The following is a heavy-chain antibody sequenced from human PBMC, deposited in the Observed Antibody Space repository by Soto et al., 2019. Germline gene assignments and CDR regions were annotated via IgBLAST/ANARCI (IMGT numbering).Heavy chain of an antibody. Sequence: GGSLRLSCAASGFTFSSYGMSWVRQAPGKGLEWVSGISGSGGSTYYADSVKGRFTISRDNPKNTLYLQMNSLRAEDTAVYYCAKEGRYSSSRGYFDYWGQGTLVNVS. J-gene: IGHJ4*02. CDR2: ISGSGGST. D-gene: IGHD6-13*01. V-gene: IGHV3-23*01. CDR3: AKEGRYSSSRGYFDY. CDR1: GFTFSSYG.